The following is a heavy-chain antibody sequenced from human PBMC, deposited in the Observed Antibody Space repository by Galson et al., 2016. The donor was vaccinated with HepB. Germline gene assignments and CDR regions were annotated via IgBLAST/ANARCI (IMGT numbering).Heavy chain of an antibody. CDR1: GASITDYTW. CDR3: VKGGDYCLPS. Sequence: SETLSLTCAVSGASITDYTWWHWVRQPPGKGLEWIGEIFHDGSSNFNPSLKSRVTISGDKSNNHFSLELRSVIAADTAVYYCVKGGDYCLPSWGQGTLVTVSS. J-gene: IGHJ5*02. D-gene: IGHD2-21*02. V-gene: IGHV4-4*02. CDR2: IFHDGSS.